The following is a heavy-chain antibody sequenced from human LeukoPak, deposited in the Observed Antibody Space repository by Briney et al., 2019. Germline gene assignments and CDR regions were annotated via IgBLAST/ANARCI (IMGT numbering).Heavy chain of an antibody. J-gene: IGHJ4*02. CDR1: GFTFSSYA. CDR2: ISGSGGST. V-gene: IGHV3-23*01. D-gene: IGHD3-22*01. Sequence: GGSLRLSCAASGFTFSSYAMSWVRQAPGKGLEWVSAISGSGGSTYYADSVKGRFTISRDNSKNTLYLQMNSLRAEDTAVYYCAKDRSTYYYDSSGYPFDYWGQGTLVTVSS. CDR3: AKDRSTYYYDSSGYPFDY.